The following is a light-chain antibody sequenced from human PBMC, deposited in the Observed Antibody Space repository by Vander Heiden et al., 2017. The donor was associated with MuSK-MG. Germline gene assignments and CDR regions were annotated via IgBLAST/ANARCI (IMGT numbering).Light chain of an antibody. CDR1: QSISSW. J-gene: IGKJ1*01. CDR2: GAS. CDR3: QHYNSFSQT. V-gene: IGKV1-5*01. Sequence: IQITQSPSTLSASVGHRSTITCRAIQSISSWLAWYQQQPWKAPKLLIDGASSLESGVPSRFSGSGAGTEFTLTISSLQPDDIATYYCQHYNSFSQTFGQGTKVEI.